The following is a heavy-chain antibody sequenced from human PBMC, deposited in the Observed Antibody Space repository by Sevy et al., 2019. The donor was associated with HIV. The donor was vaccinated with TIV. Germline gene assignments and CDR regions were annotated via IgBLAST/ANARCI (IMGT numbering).Heavy chain of an antibody. CDR3: ARPYYGSGSPYYFDY. J-gene: IGHJ4*02. D-gene: IGHD3-10*01. V-gene: IGHV3-11*01. CDR2: VSSSGSTI. CDR1: GFTFSDYY. Sequence: GGSLRLSCAASGFTFSDYYMSWIRHAPGKGLEWVSYVSSSGSTIYYADSVKGRFTISRDNAKNSLYLQMNSLRAEDTAVYYCARPYYGSGSPYYFDYWGQGTLVTVSS.